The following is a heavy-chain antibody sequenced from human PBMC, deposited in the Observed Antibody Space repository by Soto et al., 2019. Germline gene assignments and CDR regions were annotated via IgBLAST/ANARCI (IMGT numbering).Heavy chain of an antibody. CDR3: ARHDRDYGDQIDY. D-gene: IGHD4-17*01. Sequence: QLQLQESGPGLVKSSETLSLTCTVSGGSISSSSYYWGWIRQPPGKGLEWIGSIYYSGSTYYNSSLKSRVTVSVDTSKNQFSLKVSSVTAADTAVYYCARHDRDYGDQIDYWGQGTLVTVSS. J-gene: IGHJ4*02. V-gene: IGHV4-39*01. CDR2: IYYSGST. CDR1: GGSISSSSYY.